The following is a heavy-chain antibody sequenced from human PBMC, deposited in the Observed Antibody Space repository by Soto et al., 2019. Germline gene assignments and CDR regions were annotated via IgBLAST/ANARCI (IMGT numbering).Heavy chain of an antibody. D-gene: IGHD2-2*01. Sequence: AMCRLQQAPGKGLEWVSTISGNGGSTYYADSVKGRFTISRDNSKNMLFLQINSLRDDDSAVYYCAKRPASIITFDYWGQGTPVTVSS. CDR1: A. V-gene: IGHV3-23*01. CDR3: AKRPASIITFDY. CDR2: ISGNGGST. J-gene: IGHJ4*02.